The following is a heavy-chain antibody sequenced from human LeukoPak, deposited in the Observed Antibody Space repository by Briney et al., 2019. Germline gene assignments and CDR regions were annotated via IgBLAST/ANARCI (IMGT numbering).Heavy chain of an antibody. Sequence: SETLSLTCTVSGGSISSSSYYWGWIRQPPGKGLEWIGYIYHSGSTYYNPSLKSRVTISVNRSKNQFSLRLSSVTAADTAVYYCARHPPRAFDIWGQGTMVTVSS. J-gene: IGHJ3*02. CDR2: IYHSGST. V-gene: IGHV4-39*01. CDR1: GGSISSSSYY. CDR3: ARHPPRAFDI.